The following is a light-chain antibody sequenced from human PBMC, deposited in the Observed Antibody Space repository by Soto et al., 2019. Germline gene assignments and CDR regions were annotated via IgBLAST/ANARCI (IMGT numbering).Light chain of an antibody. CDR3: SSYVGSNNFTYV. J-gene: IGLJ1*01. CDR2: EVD. Sequence: QSVLTQPPSASGSPGQSVTISCTGTSSDVGGYNYVSWYQHHPGKAPKLIIYEVDERPSGGPDRFSGSKSGNTASLTVSGLQAEDEADYYCSSYVGSNNFTYVFGTGTKLTVL. CDR1: SSDVGGYNY. V-gene: IGLV2-8*01.